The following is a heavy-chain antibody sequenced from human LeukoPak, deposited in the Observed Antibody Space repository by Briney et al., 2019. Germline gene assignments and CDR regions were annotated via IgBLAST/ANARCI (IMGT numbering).Heavy chain of an antibody. D-gene: IGHD2-15*01. CDR2: INPNSGGT. J-gene: IGHJ5*02. CDR1: GYTFTGYY. CDR3: ARASRGYCSGGSCYSRFDP. V-gene: IGHV1-2*02. Sequence: GASVKVSCEASGYTFTGYYMHWVRQAPGQGLEWMGWINPNSGGTNYAQKFQGRVTMTRDTSISTAYMELSRLRSDDTAVYYCARASRGYCSGGSCYSRFDPWGQGTLVTVSS.